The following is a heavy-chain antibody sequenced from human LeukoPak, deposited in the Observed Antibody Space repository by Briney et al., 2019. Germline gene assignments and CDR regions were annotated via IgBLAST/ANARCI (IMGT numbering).Heavy chain of an antibody. D-gene: IGHD5-18*01. V-gene: IGHV7-4-1*02. Sequence: GASVKVSCKASGYTFTSYAMNWVRQAPEQGLEWMGWINTNTGNPTYAQGFTGRFVFSLDTSVSTAYLQISSLKAEDTAVYYCASPGGYRYSDAFDIWGQGTMVTVSS. CDR3: ASPGGYRYSDAFDI. J-gene: IGHJ3*02. CDR1: GYTFTSYA. CDR2: INTNTGNP.